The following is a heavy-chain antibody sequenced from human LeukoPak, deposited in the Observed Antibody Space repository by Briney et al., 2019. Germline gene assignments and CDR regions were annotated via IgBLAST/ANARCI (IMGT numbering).Heavy chain of an antibody. CDR2: IKSETDGGTT. CDR3: TIQGSRAYFDY. Sequence: GRSLRLSCTGSGFTFGDYAVTWFRQAPGKGLEWVGRIKSETDGGTTDYTAPVYGRFTISRDDSKNTLYLQMSSLKTEDTAVYYCTIQGSRAYFDYWGQGTLVTVSS. D-gene: IGHD3-10*01. V-gene: IGHV3-15*01. CDR1: GFTFGDYA. J-gene: IGHJ4*02.